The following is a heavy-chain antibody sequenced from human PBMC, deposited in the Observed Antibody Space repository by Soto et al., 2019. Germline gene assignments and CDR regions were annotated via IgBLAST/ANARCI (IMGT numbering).Heavy chain of an antibody. J-gene: IGHJ4*02. V-gene: IGHV4-34*01. D-gene: IGHD2-21*01. Sequence: QVQLQQWGAGLLKPSETLSLTCAVYGGSFSGYYWSWIRQPPGKGLVWIGEINHSGSTNYNPSLKSRVTISVDTSKNQFSLKLSSVTAADTAVYYCARGLSPPLWDYWCQGTLVTVSS. CDR3: ARGLSPPLWDY. CDR1: GGSFSGYY. CDR2: INHSGST.